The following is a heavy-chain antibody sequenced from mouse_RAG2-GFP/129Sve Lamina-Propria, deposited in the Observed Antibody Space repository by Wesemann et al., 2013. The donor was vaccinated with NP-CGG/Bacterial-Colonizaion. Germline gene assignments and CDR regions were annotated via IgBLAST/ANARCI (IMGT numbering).Heavy chain of an antibody. V-gene: IGHV1-39*01. CDR3: ARLAYYSNYDFDY. Sequence: GASVKISCKASGYSFTDYNMNWVKQSNGKSLEWIGVINPNYGTTSYNQKFKGKATLTVNKSSSTAYMELRSLTSEDSAVYYCARLAYYSNYDFDYWGQGTTLTVSS. J-gene: IGHJ2*01. D-gene: IGHD2-5*01. CDR1: GYSFTDYN. CDR2: INPNYGTT.